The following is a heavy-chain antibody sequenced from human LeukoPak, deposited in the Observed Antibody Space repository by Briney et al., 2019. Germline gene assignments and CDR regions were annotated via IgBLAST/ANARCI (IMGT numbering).Heavy chain of an antibody. D-gene: IGHD5-18*01. CDR2: IYYSGST. Sequence: PSETLSLTCTVSGGSISSYYWSWIRQPPGKGLEWIGYIYYSGSTNYNPSLKSRVTISVDTSKNQFSLKLSSVTAADTAVYYCARSGYSYAPDAFDIWGQGTMVTVSS. CDR3: ARSGYSYAPDAFDI. J-gene: IGHJ3*02. V-gene: IGHV4-59*08. CDR1: GGSISSYY.